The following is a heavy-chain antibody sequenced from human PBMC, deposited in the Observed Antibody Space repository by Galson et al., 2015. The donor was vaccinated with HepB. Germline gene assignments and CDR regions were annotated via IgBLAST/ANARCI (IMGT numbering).Heavy chain of an antibody. D-gene: IGHD6-13*01. Sequence: SVKVSCKVSEYTLSKLSMHWVRQAPGKGLEWMGGFNPEDGETIYPQEFQGRVTMTEDTSTDTAYMELSSLRSGDTAVYYCATGIAAPVYYFDYWGQGTLVTVSS. CDR2: FNPEDGET. CDR3: ATGIAAPVYYFDY. J-gene: IGHJ4*02. V-gene: IGHV1-24*01. CDR1: EYTLSKLS.